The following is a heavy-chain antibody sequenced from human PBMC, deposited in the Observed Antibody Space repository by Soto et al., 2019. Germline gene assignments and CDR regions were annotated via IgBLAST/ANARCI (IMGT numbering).Heavy chain of an antibody. J-gene: IGHJ6*02. CDR3: AKDRIMGSRDFWSGYPAYGMDV. CDR2: ISGSGGST. V-gene: IGHV3-23*01. D-gene: IGHD3-3*01. CDR1: GFTFSSYA. Sequence: QPGGSLRLSCAASGFTFSSYAMSWVRQAPGKGLEWVSAISGSGGSTYYADSVKGRFTISRDNSKNTLYLQMNSLRAEDTAVYYCAKDRIMGSRDFWSGYPAYGMDVWGQGTTVTVSS.